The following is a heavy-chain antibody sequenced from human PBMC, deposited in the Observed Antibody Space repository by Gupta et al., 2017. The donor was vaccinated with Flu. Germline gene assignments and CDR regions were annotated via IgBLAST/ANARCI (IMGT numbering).Heavy chain of an antibody. CDR3: TRNPMRGHWFDP. Sequence: EVQLVESGGGLVQPGRSLRLSCKASGFTFGDYAMSWVRQAPGKGLEWVGFIRSKAYGGTTEYAASVKGRFTISRDDSKSIAYLQMNSLKTEDTAVYYCTRNPMRGHWFDPWGQGTLVTVSS. J-gene: IGHJ5*02. CDR2: IRSKAYGGTT. V-gene: IGHV3-49*04. CDR1: GFTFGDYA.